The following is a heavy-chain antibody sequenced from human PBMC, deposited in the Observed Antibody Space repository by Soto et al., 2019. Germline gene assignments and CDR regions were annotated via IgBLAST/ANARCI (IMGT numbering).Heavy chain of an antibody. CDR1: GGSFSAYY. J-gene: IGHJ6*02. V-gene: IGHV4-34*12. CDR2: IIHSEST. Sequence: SETLSLTCAVYGGSFSAYYWSWVRQPPGKGLEWIGEIIHSESTKYNPSLKSRVTISVDTSKNQFSLKLSSVTAADTAVYYCARQRPTDGRWEFANYYGMDVWGQGTPVTVSS. CDR3: ARQRPTDGRWEFANYYGMDV. D-gene: IGHD1-26*01.